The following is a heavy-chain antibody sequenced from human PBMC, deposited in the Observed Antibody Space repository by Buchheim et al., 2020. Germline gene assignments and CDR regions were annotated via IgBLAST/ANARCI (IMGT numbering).Heavy chain of an antibody. CDR3: AKVGGTGISKRWHFEI. CDR1: GFTFSSYG. D-gene: IGHD3-16*01. Sequence: QVQLVESGGGVVQPGRSLRLSCAASGFTFSSYGMHWVRQAPGKGLEWVAVISYDGSNKYYADSVKGRFTISRDNSKNTLYLQMNSMRAEDTAGYYCAKVGGTGISKRWHFEIWGRGTL. J-gene: IGHJ2*01. V-gene: IGHV3-30*18. CDR2: ISYDGSNK.